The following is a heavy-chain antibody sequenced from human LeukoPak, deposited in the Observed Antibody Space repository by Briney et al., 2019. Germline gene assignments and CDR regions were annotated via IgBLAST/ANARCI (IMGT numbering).Heavy chain of an antibody. Sequence: GESLKISCKGSGYSFTSYWIGWVRQMPGKGLEWTGIIYPGDSDTRYSPSFQGQVTISADKSISTTYLQWSSLKASDTAMYYCARPGYCTTTTCRGLDYWGQGTLVTVSS. D-gene: IGHD2-2*01. CDR1: GYSFTSYW. V-gene: IGHV5-51*01. CDR2: IYPGDSDT. J-gene: IGHJ4*02. CDR3: ARPGYCTTTTCRGLDY.